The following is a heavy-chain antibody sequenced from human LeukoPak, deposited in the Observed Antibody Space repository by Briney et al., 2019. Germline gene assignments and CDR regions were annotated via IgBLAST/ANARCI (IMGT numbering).Heavy chain of an antibody. CDR2: IYSSGST. J-gene: IGHJ4*02. Sequence: PSETLTLTCTVSGGSISSYYWSWIRQPAGMGLEWIGRIYSSGSTNYNPSLKSRVTMSVDTSKSQFSLKLSSVTAADTAVYYCARDAQEGRPFDYWSQGTLVTVSS. CDR3: ARDAQEGRPFDY. V-gene: IGHV4-4*07. CDR1: GGSISSYY.